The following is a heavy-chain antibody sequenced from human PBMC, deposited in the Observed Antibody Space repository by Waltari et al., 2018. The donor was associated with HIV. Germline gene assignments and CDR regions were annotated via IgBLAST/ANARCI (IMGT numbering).Heavy chain of an antibody. CDR2: VYTRGRT. CDR1: GGSISSYY. D-gene: IGHD2-15*01. Sequence: QVQLQESGPGLVKPSETLSLTCTVSGGSISSYYWSWIRQPAEKGLEWIGRVYTRGRTNYNAPHESLVTMSLDTAKNQFAPKLSSVTVADTAVYYCARDVYVGGYCSGGSCFGAAYYFDYWGQGTLVTVSS. CDR3: ARDVYVGGYCSGGSCFGAAYYFDY. J-gene: IGHJ4*02. V-gene: IGHV4-4*07.